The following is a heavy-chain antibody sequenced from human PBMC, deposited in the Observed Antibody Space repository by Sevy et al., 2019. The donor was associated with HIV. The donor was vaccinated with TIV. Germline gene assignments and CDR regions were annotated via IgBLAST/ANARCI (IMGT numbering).Heavy chain of an antibody. CDR1: GFTFSSHC. CDR3: ARDTGGIGIDV. CDR2: IKQDGSEK. D-gene: IGHD6-13*01. J-gene: IGHJ6*02. V-gene: IGHV3-7*01. Sequence: GGSLRLSCAASGFTFSSHCMSWVRQAPGKGLEWVANIKQDGSEKYYVDSVKGRFTISRYNAKNSLSLQMNSLRAEDTAVYYCARDTGGIGIDVGGQGTTVTVSS.